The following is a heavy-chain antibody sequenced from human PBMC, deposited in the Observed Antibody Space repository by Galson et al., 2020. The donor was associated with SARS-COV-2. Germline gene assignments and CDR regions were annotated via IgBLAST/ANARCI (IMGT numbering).Heavy chain of an antibody. J-gene: IGHJ3*01. D-gene: IGHD6-19*01. V-gene: IGHV1-69*13. Sequence: SVKVSCKASGGTFSSYDISWVRPAPGQGLEWMGGIIPIFGTANYEQKFQGRVTITADESTHTAYMELRSLRSEDTAMYYCARDGLVAASTDGFDLWGQGTMVTVSA. CDR2: IIPIFGTA. CDR3: ARDGLVAASTDGFDL. CDR1: GGTFSSYD.